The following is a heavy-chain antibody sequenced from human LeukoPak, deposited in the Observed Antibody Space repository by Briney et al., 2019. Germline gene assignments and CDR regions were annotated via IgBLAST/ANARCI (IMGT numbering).Heavy chain of an antibody. D-gene: IGHD3-22*01. Sequence: SGGSLRLSCAASGFTFDDKAMLWVRQGPGKGLEWVALISWDGDNTYYSDSVKGRFTISRDNSKDSVYLQMNSLRVDDTALYFCERDYTADSNGYFDYWGQGTLVTVSS. CDR1: GFTFDDKA. J-gene: IGHJ4*02. V-gene: IGHV3-43D*04. CDR2: ISWDGDNT. CDR3: ERDYTADSNGYFDY.